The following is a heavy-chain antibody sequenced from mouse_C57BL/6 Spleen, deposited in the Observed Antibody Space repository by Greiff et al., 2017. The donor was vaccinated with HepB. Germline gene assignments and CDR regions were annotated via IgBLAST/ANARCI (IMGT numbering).Heavy chain of an antibody. CDR1: GFTFSDYY. J-gene: IGHJ1*03. CDR3: ARRGGYFWYFDV. Sequence: EVKLQESEGGLVQPGSSMKLSCTASGFTFSDYYMAWVRQVPEKGLEWVANINYDGSSTYYLDSLKSRFIISRDNAKNILYLQMSSLKAEDTATYYCARRGGYFWYFDVWGTGTTVTVSS. V-gene: IGHV5-16*01. CDR2: INYDGSST. D-gene: IGHD2-3*01.